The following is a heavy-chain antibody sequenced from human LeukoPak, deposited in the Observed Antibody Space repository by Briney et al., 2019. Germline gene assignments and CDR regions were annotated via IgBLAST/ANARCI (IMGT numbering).Heavy chain of an antibody. CDR2: VFSSGST. D-gene: IGHD4-17*01. Sequence: SETLSLTCTVTGASISSYYWTWIRQPAGKGLEWIGRVFSSGSTNYNPSLKSRVTISLDESNNRFSLKLYSVTAADTAVYYCAREREGYYDDQNEHWGQGILVTVSS. J-gene: IGHJ4*01. CDR1: GASISSYY. CDR3: AREREGYYDDQNEH. V-gene: IGHV4-4*07.